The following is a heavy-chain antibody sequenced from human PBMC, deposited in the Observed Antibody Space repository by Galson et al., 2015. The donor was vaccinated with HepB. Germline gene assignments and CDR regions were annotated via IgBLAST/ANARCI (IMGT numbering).Heavy chain of an antibody. V-gene: IGHV3-30*04. CDR3: ARDSIEATPEEEGWYFDL. CDR2: ISYDGSNK. Sequence: SLRLSCAASGFTFSSYAMHWVRQAPGKGLEWVAVISYDGSNKYYADSVKGRFTISRDSSKNTLYLQMNSLRAEDTAVYYCARDSIEATPEEEGWYFDLWGRGTLVTVSS. D-gene: IGHD4-23*01. J-gene: IGHJ2*01. CDR1: GFTFSSYA.